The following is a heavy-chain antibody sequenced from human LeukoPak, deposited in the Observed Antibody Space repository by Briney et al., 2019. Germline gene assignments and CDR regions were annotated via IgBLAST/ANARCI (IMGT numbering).Heavy chain of an antibody. CDR2: ISSSSRYI. CDR3: ARDLSGSPNRHFDY. Sequence: GGSLRLSCAASGFTFSSYNINWVRQAPGKGLEWVSSISSSSRYIYYADSVKGRFTISRDNTKNSLYLQMNSLRAEDTAVYYCARDLSGSPNRHFDYWGQGTLVTVSS. J-gene: IGHJ4*02. D-gene: IGHD1-26*01. CDR1: GFTFSSYN. V-gene: IGHV3-21*01.